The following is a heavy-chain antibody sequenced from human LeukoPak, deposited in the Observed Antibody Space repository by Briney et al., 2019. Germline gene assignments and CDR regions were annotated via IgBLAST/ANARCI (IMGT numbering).Heavy chain of an antibody. J-gene: IGHJ6*02. V-gene: IGHV3-23*01. CDR1: GFTFSSYA. D-gene: IGHD2-15*01. CDR3: AKALRDRYCSGGSCRDYYYYGMDV. Sequence: QPGGSLRLSCAASGFTFSSYAMSWVRQAPGKGLEWVSAISGSGGSTYYADSVKGRFTISRDNSKNTLYLQMNSLRAEDTAVYYCAKALRDRYCSGGSCRDYYYYGMDVWGQGTTVTVSS. CDR2: ISGSGGST.